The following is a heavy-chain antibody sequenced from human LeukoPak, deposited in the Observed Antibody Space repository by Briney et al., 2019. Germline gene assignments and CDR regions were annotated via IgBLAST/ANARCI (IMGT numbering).Heavy chain of an antibody. CDR2: ISYDGSNK. CDR3: PTSSSPHYYYYGMDV. D-gene: IGHD6-6*01. Sequence: PGGSLRLSCAASEFTVGGAGMTWVRQAPGKGLEWVAVISYDGSNKYYADSVKGRFTISRDNSKNTLYLQMNSLRAEDTAVYYCPTSSSPHYYYYGMDVWGQGTTVTVSS. J-gene: IGHJ6*02. V-gene: IGHV3-30*03. CDR1: EFTVGGAG.